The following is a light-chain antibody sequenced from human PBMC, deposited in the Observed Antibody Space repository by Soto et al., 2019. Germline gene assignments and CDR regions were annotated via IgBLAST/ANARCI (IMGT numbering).Light chain of an antibody. CDR3: AAWADSLNGWV. CDR1: SSNIGSNT. V-gene: IGLV1-44*01. J-gene: IGLJ3*02. Sequence: QSVLTQPPSASGTPGQRVTISCSGSSSNIGSNTVNWYQQLPGTAPKLLIYSNNQRPSGVPDRFCGSKSGTSASLAISGLQSEDDDDYYCAAWADSLNGWVFGGGTKLTVL. CDR2: SNN.